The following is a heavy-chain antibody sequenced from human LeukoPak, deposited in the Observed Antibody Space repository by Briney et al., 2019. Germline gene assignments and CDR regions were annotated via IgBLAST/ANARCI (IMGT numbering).Heavy chain of an antibody. CDR2: IYYSGST. V-gene: IGHV4-59*01. CDR1: GGSISSYY. Sequence: PSETLSLTCTVSGGSISSYYWSWIRQPPGKGLEWIGYIYYSGSTNYNPSLKSRVTISVDTSKNQFSLKLSSVTAADTAVYYCARDSPGAVAGGGPGWFDPWGQGALVTVSS. J-gene: IGHJ5*02. CDR3: ARDSPGAVAGGGPGWFDP. D-gene: IGHD6-19*01.